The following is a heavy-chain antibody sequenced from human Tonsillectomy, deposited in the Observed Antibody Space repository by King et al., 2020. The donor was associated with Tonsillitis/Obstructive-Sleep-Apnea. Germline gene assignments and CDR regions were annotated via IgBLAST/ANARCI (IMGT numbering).Heavy chain of an antibody. CDR2: INTNTGIP. V-gene: IGHV7-4-1*02. J-gene: IGHJ5*02. Sequence: VQLVGSGSELKKPGASVKVSCKASGYTFTTYAMNWVRQAPGQGLEWMGWINTNTGIPTYAQGFTGRFVFSLDTSVSTAYLQISSLKAEDTAVYYCAREVVVVPATYGWFDPWGQGTLVTVSS. CDR3: AREVVVVPATYGWFDP. D-gene: IGHD2-2*01. CDR1: GYTFTTYA.